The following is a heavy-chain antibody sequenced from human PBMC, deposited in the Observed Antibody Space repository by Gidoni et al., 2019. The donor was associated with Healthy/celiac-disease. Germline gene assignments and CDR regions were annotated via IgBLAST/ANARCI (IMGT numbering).Heavy chain of an antibody. D-gene: IGHD6-13*01. CDR2: IKQDGSEK. V-gene: IGHV3-7*01. CDR1: GFTFSSYW. J-gene: IGHJ6*02. CDR3: ARGEQQLGYYYGMDV. Sequence: ELQLVESGGGLVQPGGSLRLACAASGFTFSSYWMSWVRQAPGKGLEWVANIKQDGSEKYYVDSVKGRFTISRDNAKNSLYLQMNSLRAEDTAVYYCARGEQQLGYYYGMDVWGQGTTVTVSS.